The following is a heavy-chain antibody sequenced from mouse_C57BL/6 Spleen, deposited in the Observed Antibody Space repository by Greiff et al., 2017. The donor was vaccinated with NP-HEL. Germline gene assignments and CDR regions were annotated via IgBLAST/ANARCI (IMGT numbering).Heavy chain of an antibody. D-gene: IGHD2-1*01. Sequence: QVQLQQPGAELVKPGASVKLSCKASGYTFTSYWMHWVKQSPGQGLEWIGMIHPNSGSTNYNEKFKSKATLTVDKSSSTAYMQLSSLTSEDSAVYYCAREEGYYGKGGYFDYWGQGTTLTVSS. CDR1: GYTFTSYW. CDR2: IHPNSGST. J-gene: IGHJ2*01. V-gene: IGHV1-64*01. CDR3: AREEGYYGKGGYFDY.